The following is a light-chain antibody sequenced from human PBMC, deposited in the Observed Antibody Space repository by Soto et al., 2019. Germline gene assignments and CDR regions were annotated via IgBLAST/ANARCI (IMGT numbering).Light chain of an antibody. J-gene: IGKJ1*01. V-gene: IGKV3-20*01. CDR1: QSVGNY. Sequence: MVLTQSPVTLSLSPVERATFCFRASQSVGNYFAWYQQKPGQAPRLLIYGASNRATGIPDRFSGSGSGTDFTLTISRLEPEDFAVYYCQQYGSSGTFGQGTKVDI. CDR3: QQYGSSGT. CDR2: GAS.